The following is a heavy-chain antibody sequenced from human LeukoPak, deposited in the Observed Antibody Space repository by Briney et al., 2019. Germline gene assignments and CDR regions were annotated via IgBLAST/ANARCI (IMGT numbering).Heavy chain of an antibody. J-gene: IGHJ4*02. V-gene: IGHV4-61*02. Sequence: SETLSLTCTVSGGSIRSGSYYWSWIRQPAGKGLEWIGRIYTSGSTNYNPSLKSRVTISVDTSKNQFSLKLSSVTAADTAVYYCARDLWGSGIDNWGQGTLVTVSS. CDR2: IYTSGST. CDR1: GGSIRSGSYY. CDR3: ARDLWGSGIDN. D-gene: IGHD3-10*01.